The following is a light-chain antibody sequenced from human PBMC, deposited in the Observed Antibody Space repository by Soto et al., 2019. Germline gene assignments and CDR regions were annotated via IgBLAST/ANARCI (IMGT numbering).Light chain of an antibody. CDR2: KAS. Sequence: PSTLSASVGDRVTITCRASQSISSWLAWYQQKPGKAPKLLIYKASSLESGVPSRFSGSGSGTEFTLTISSLQPDDFATYYCQQYNSYSTFGQGTRLEIK. CDR1: QSISSW. J-gene: IGKJ5*01. V-gene: IGKV1-5*03. CDR3: QQYNSYST.